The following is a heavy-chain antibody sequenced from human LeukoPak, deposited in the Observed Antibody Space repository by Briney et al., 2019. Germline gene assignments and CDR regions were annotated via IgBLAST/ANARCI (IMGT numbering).Heavy chain of an antibody. D-gene: IGHD2-2*01. CDR1: GFTFSSYA. V-gene: IGHV3-23*01. CDR3: ARFVVVPAAALDY. CDR2: ISGSGGDT. J-gene: IGHJ4*02. Sequence: GGSLRLSCAASGFTFSSYAIYWVRQAPGKGLEWVSGISGSGGDTYFADSVKGRFTISRDNSKNTVFLQVDSLRAEDTALYYCARFVVVPAAALDYWGQGTLVTVSS.